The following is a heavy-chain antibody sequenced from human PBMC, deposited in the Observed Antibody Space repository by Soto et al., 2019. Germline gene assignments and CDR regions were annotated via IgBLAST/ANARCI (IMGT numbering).Heavy chain of an antibody. Sequence: QVQLQESGPGLVKPSETLSLTCTVSGGSISSYYWSWIRQPPGKGLEWIGYIYYSGSTNYNPSLKSRVTISVDTSKNQFSLKLSSVTAADTAVYYCARVFSEGSGWYGGAFDIWGQGTMVTVSS. CDR2: IYYSGST. V-gene: IGHV4-59*01. CDR3: ARVFSEGSGWYGGAFDI. CDR1: GGSISSYY. D-gene: IGHD6-19*01. J-gene: IGHJ3*02.